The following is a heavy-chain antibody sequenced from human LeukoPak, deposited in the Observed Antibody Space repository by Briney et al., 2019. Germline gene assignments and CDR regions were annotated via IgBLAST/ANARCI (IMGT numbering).Heavy chain of an antibody. Sequence: GRSLRLSCAASGFTFSTYAMHWVRQAPGKGLEWVAVISYDGSNKYYADSVKGRFTTSRDNSKNTLYLQMNSLRAEDTAVFYCAIEGYSGYDDAFDSWGQGTMVTVSS. CDR2: ISYDGSNK. D-gene: IGHD5-12*01. V-gene: IGHV3-30*03. CDR1: GFTFSTYA. J-gene: IGHJ3*02. CDR3: AIEGYSGYDDAFDS.